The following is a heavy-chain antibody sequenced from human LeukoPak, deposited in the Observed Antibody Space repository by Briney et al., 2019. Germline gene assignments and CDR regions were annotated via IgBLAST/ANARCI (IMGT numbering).Heavy chain of an antibody. CDR3: AKEPKQWLGAFEI. CDR1: GFTFSNFA. D-gene: IGHD6-19*01. V-gene: IGHV3-33*06. Sequence: GGSLRLSCAASGFTFSNFAMHWVRQAPGEGPEWVALIWYDGTKSFYADSVQGRFTISRGNSRNTLSLQMNSLRGDDTAVYYCAKEPKQWLGAFEIWGQGALVTVSS. J-gene: IGHJ3*02. CDR2: IWYDGTKS.